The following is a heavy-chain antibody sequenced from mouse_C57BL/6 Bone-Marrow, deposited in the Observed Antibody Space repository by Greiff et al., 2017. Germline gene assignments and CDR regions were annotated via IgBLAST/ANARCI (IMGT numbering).Heavy chain of an antibody. J-gene: IGHJ1*03. D-gene: IGHD1-1*01. CDR3: SRQVTTVLATKYFDV. V-gene: IGHV5-9*01. CDR2: ISGGGGNT. Sequence: EVQLVESGAGLVKPGGSLKLSCAASGFTFSSYTMSWVRQTPEKRLQWVAAISGGGGNTYYPDSVKGRFTISRDNDKNILYLQMSSLRSEDTALYYWSRQVTTVLATKYFDVWGTGTTVTVSS. CDR1: GFTFSSYT.